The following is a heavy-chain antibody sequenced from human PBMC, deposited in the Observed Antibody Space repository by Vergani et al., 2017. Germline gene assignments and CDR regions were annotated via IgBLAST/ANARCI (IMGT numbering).Heavy chain of an antibody. D-gene: IGHD6-19*01. Sequence: QVQLQESGPGLVKPSETLSLTCTVSGVSINAHYWSWIRQPPGKGLEWIGYISHSGSTNSNPSLNSRVTISLDASKNQFSLRLTSWTPAGTAVYYCARRGDGHSQWLDSWGQGTLVTVSS. J-gene: IGHJ4*02. CDR3: ARRGDGHSQWLDS. V-gene: IGHV4-59*11. CDR1: GVSINAHY. CDR2: ISHSGST.